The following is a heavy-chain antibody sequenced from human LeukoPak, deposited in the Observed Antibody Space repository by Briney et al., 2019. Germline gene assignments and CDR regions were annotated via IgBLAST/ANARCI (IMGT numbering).Heavy chain of an antibody. D-gene: IGHD4-11*01. CDR2: IYYSGGT. V-gene: IGHV4-30-4*01. CDR3: ARNTVTTRSVSWFDP. Sequence: SETLSLTCTVSGGSISSGDYYWSWIRQPPGKGLEWIGYIYYSGGTYYNPSLKSRVTISVDTSKNQFSLKLSSVTAADTAVYYCARNTVTTRSVSWFDPWGQGTLVTVSS. CDR1: GGSISSGDYY. J-gene: IGHJ5*02.